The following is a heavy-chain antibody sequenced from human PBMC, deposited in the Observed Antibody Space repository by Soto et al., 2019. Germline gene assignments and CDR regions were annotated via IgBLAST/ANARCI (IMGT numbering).Heavy chain of an antibody. CDR2: ISGSGGST. Sequence: GGSLRLSCAASGFTFSTYAMTWVRQAPGKGLEWVSAISGSGGSTYYADSVKGRLTISRDNSKNTLYLQMNSLRPEDTAVYYCAKFRPHGPESYWFRYNWLDPWGQVTLVTVSS. CDR1: GFTFSTYA. CDR3: AKFRPHGPESYWFRYNWLDP. J-gene: IGHJ5*02. V-gene: IGHV3-23*01. D-gene: IGHD3-10*01.